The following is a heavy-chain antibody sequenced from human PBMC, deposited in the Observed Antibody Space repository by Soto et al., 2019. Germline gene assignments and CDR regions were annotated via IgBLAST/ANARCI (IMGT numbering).Heavy chain of an antibody. Sequence: SETLSLTCSVSCGSISTVVHYWTWIRQPPGKGLEWIGSIYHTGSTYYSKSLRSRLTMSVDTSKSQFSLRLSSVTAADTAVYYCARATGTLRSRNCDYWGQGSLVTVS. CDR1: CGSISTVVHY. D-gene: IGHD1-1*01. J-gene: IGHJ4*02. V-gene: IGHV4-31*03. CDR3: ARATGTLRSRNCDY. CDR2: IYHTGST.